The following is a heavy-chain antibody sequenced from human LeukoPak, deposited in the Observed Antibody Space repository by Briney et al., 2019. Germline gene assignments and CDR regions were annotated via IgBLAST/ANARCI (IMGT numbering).Heavy chain of an antibody. CDR1: GFTVSSNY. CDR2: IWYDGSNK. J-gene: IGHJ3*02. CDR3: ARDSVLYSSSWYDDYDAIDI. Sequence: PGGSLRLSCAASGFTVSSNYMTWVRQAPGKGLEWVAVIWYDGSNKYYADSVKGRFTISGDNSKNTLYLQMNSLRAEDTAVYYCARDSVLYSSSWYDDYDAIDIWGQGTMVTVSS. V-gene: IGHV3-33*08. D-gene: IGHD6-13*01.